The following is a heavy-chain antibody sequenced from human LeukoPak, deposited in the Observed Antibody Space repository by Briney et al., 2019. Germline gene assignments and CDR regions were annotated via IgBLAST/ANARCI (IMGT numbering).Heavy chain of an antibody. CDR3: ARGDGYNPFDY. Sequence: GGSLRLSCAASGVTFSSYSMNWVRQAPGQGLEWVSSIISSSSYIYYADSVKGRFTISRDNAKNSLYLQMNSLRAEHTAVYYCARGDGYNPFDYWGQGTLVTVCS. J-gene: IGHJ4*02. V-gene: IGHV3-21*01. CDR2: IISSSSYI. D-gene: IGHD5-24*01. CDR1: GVTFSSYS.